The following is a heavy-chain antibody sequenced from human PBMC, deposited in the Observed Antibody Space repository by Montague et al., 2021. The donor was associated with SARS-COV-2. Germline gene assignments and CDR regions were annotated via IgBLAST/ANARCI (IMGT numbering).Heavy chain of an antibody. D-gene: IGHD3-10*01. CDR3: VSLWKYGSGSHYAPWDYYNYGVDV. V-gene: IGHV4-39*01. CDR1: GGSITSSSYY. CDR2: IYYSGST. J-gene: IGHJ6*02. Sequence: SETLSLTCGVSGGSITSSSYYWGWIRQSPDKGLEWIGNIYYSGSTYYNLSLKSRVTISVDTSKYQFSLKLSSVTAADTAVYYCVSLWKYGSGSHYAPWDYYNYGVDVWGQGTTVTVSS.